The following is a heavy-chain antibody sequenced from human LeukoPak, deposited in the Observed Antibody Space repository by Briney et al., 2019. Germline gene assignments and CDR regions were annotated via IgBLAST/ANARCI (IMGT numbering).Heavy chain of an antibody. Sequence: SETLSLSCNVSGDSVSSGYWTWIRQSPGKGLEWIGFIYDNGVTDYNPSLKSRLMISLDTSKNQFSLTLRSVSAADSAIYYCAGRGHRYSRDWGQGILVTVSS. CDR1: GDSVSSGY. CDR2: IYDNGVT. CDR3: AGRGHRYSRD. V-gene: IGHV4-4*09. J-gene: IGHJ1*01. D-gene: IGHD2-15*01.